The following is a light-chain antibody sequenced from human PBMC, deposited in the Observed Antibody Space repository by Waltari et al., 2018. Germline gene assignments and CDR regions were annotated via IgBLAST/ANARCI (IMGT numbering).Light chain of an antibody. V-gene: IGKV3-20*01. Sequence: IVFTQSPGTLSLSPGERATLSCRASQRVSNNFLNWYQQKPGQAPRLLIYGASSRATGIPDRFSGSGSGTDFTLTISRLEPEDFAVYYCQQYDSIVLTFGGGTKVEI. CDR1: QRVSNNF. CDR3: QQYDSIVLT. J-gene: IGKJ4*01. CDR2: GAS.